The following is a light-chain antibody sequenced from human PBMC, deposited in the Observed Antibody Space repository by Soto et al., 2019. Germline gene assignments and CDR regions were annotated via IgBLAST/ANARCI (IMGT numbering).Light chain of an antibody. CDR1: QSIRNY. V-gene: IGKV1-39*01. Sequence: DIQMTQSPSSLSASVGDRVTITCRASQSIRNYLNWYQQKPGKAPKLLIYAASSLQSGVPSRFSGSGSGTDFTLTFSSLQPEDFATYYCQQSYSALYTFGQGTKLEIK. CDR3: QQSYSALYT. CDR2: AAS. J-gene: IGKJ2*01.